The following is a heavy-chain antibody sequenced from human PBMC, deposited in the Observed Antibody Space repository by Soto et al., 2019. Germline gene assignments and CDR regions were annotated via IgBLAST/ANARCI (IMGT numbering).Heavy chain of an antibody. V-gene: IGHV1-69*04. CDR3: ARDRTVTTWDYYYYCMDV. CDR1: GGTFSSYT. CDR2: IIPILGIA. D-gene: IGHD4-17*01. J-gene: IGHJ6*02. Sequence: SVKVSCKASGGTFSSYTISWVRQAPGQGLEWMGRIIPILGIANYAQKFQGRVTITADKSTSTAYMELSSLRSEDTAVYYCARDRTVTTWDYYYYCMDVWGPGTTVTVSS.